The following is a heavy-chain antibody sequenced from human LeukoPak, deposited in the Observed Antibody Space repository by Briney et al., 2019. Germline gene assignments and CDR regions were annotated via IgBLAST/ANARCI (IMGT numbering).Heavy chain of an antibody. CDR2: ISSSSSYI. Sequence: GGSLRLSCAASGFTFSSYSMNWVRQAPGKGLEWVSSISSSSSYIYYADSVKGRFTISRDNAKNSLYLQMNSLRAEDTAVYYCASAEQYCSSGSCYRFDYWGQGTLVTVSS. J-gene: IGHJ4*02. CDR1: GFTFSSYS. V-gene: IGHV3-21*01. D-gene: IGHD2-15*01. CDR3: ASAEQYCSSGSCYRFDY.